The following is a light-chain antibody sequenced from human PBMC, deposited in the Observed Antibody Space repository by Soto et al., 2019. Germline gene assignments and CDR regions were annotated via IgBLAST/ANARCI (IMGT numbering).Light chain of an antibody. CDR3: QQRSILPLT. Sequence: EIVLTQSPATLSLSPGERATLSCRASQSVSSYLAWYQQRPGQAPRLLIYDASSRATDIPARFSGSGSGTDFTLTFSSLEPEDFAMYYCQQRSILPLTLGGGTKVQIE. CDR2: DAS. CDR1: QSVSSY. V-gene: IGKV3-11*01. J-gene: IGKJ4*01.